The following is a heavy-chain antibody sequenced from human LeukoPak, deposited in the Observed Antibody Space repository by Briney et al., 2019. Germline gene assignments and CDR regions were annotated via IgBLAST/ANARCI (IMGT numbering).Heavy chain of an antibody. D-gene: IGHD2-21*01. Sequence: GGSLRLSCGVSGFIFSNYEMNWVRQAPGKGLEWLSYISSNGKTMYYGDAVEGRFTISRDNAKNSVYLQMNSLRAEDTAVYYCARGSFRGAYSDHWGQGTLVTVSS. V-gene: IGHV3-48*03. J-gene: IGHJ4*02. CDR2: ISSNGKTM. CDR1: GFIFSNYE. CDR3: ARGSFRGAYSDH.